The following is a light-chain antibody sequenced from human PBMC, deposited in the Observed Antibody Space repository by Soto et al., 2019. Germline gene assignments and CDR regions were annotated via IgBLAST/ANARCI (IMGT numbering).Light chain of an antibody. V-gene: IGLV2-14*01. CDR1: SRDVGGY. Sequence: QSVLTQPASVSGSPGQSITISCTGTSRDVGGYVSWYQQHQGKAPKLMIYEVSNRPSGVSNRFAGSTSGNTASLTISGLQDEDEADYYCRSYTSSNTVVFGGGTKLTVL. CDR2: EVS. J-gene: IGLJ2*01. CDR3: RSYTSSNTVV.